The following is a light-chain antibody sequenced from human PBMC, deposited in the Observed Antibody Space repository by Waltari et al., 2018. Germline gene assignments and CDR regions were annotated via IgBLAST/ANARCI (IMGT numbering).Light chain of an antibody. V-gene: IGKV3-20*01. CDR1: QSVDVAY. CDR3: QHYGPSRWT. CDR2: HSY. J-gene: IGKJ1*01. Sequence: ETVLTQFPGTLSLSPGERATLSCRATQSVDVAYLNWYQQKFGQAPRLIIYHSYKRAAGIPDRFSGDGSGTDFTLTISRLEPEDSAVYYCQHYGPSRWTFGQGTKVEIK.